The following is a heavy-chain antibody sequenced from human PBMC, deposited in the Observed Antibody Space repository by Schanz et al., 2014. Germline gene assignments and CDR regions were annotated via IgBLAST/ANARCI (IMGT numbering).Heavy chain of an antibody. J-gene: IGHJ5*02. CDR2: ISSSGSSI. CDR3: ASDYNYFETEAP. D-gene: IGHD3-16*01. CDR1: GFTFTTYA. Sequence: EVQLVESGGGLVKPGGSLRLSCAASGFTFTTYAMTWVRQAPGKGLEWVSSISSSGSSIYYADSVKGRFTISRDNANNSLFLRMNSLRAEDTAVYYCASDYNYFETEAPWGQGTLVTVSS. V-gene: IGHV3-21*06.